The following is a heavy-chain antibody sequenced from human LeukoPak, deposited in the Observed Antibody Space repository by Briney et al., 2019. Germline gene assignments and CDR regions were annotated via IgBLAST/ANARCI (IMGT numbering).Heavy chain of an antibody. V-gene: IGHV4-39*01. Sequence: ETLSLTCTVSGGSISSSSYYWGWIRQPPGKGLEWIGSIYYSGSTYYNPSLKSRVTISVDTSKNQFSLKLSSVTAADTAVYYCARGFSRPSWFDYWGQGTLVTVSS. CDR2: IYYSGST. J-gene: IGHJ4*02. D-gene: IGHD2-2*01. CDR1: GGSISSSSYY. CDR3: ARGFSRPSWFDY.